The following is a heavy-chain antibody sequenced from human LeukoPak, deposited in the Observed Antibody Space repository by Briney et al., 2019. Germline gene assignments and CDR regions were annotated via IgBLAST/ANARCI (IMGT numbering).Heavy chain of an antibody. CDR3: AREFRGDSSGRYSFLFGY. D-gene: IGHD6-19*01. V-gene: IGHV3-30*04. CDR2: ISYDGSNK. Sequence: PGRSLRLSCAASGFTFGSYAMHWVRQAPGKGLEWVAVISYDGSNKYYADPVKGRFTISRDNSKNTLYLQMNSLRAEDTAVYYCAREFRGDSSGRYSFLFGYWGQGTLVTVSS. CDR1: GFTFGSYA. J-gene: IGHJ4*02.